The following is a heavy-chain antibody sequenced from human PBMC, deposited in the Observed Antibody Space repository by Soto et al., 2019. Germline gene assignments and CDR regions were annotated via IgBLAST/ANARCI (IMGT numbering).Heavy chain of an antibody. Sequence: QVPLVQSGAEVKNPGASVKVSCKASGYTFFNYGITWVRQAPGQGLEWMGWISAYNGNRNYAQKFQGRVTMTTDTSTSTAYMELRTLGSDDTALYYCARSPIVVTGSLDYWCQGTLVTVSS. CDR2: ISAYNGNR. V-gene: IGHV1-18*01. CDR3: ARSPIVVTGSLDY. D-gene: IGHD3-22*01. CDR1: GYTFFNYG. J-gene: IGHJ4*02.